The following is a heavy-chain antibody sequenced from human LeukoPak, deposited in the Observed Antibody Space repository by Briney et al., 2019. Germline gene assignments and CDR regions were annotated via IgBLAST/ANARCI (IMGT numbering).Heavy chain of an antibody. D-gene: IGHD2/OR15-2a*01. CDR3: AHQEYEIGWHLFQH. V-gene: IGHV2-5*01. CDR2: FYYNNNK. J-gene: IGHJ1*01. CDR1: GVALITHKAR. Sequence: SGPTLLNPTHPHTLSFTFAGVALITHKARVCRNHQTQGKALEWVALFYYNNNKFYSPSLENRVTVSKDTSKNPVVLTLTNMDPMYTATYYFAHQEYEIGWHLFQHWGQGTLVPVSS.